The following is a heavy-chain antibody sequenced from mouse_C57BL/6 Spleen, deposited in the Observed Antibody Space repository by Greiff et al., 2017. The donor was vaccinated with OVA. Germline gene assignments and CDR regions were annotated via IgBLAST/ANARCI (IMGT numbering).Heavy chain of an antibody. CDR3: ARCTTVVGYFDY. CDR2: IYPSDSET. J-gene: IGHJ2*01. Sequence: QVQLQQPGAELVRPGSSVKLSCKASGYTFTSYWMDWVKQRPGQGLEWIGNIYPSDSETPYNQKFKDKATLTVDKSSSTAYMQLSSLTSEDSAVDYCARCTTVVGYFDYWGQGTTLTVSS. D-gene: IGHD1-1*01. CDR1: GYTFTSYW. V-gene: IGHV1-61*01.